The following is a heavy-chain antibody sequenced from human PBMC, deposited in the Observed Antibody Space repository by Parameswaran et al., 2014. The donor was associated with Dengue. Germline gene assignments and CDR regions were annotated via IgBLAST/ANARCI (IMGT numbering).Heavy chain of an antibody. CDR3: ARQRPGYIYYYYYYGMDV. V-gene: IGHV1-18*01. J-gene: IGHJ6*02. D-gene: IGHD1-1*01. CDR2: ISAYNGNT. Sequence: WVRQAPGQGLEWMGWISAYNGNTNYAQKLQGRVTMTTDTSTSTAYMELRSLRSDDTAVYYCARQRPGYIYYYYYYGMDVWGQGTTVTVSS.